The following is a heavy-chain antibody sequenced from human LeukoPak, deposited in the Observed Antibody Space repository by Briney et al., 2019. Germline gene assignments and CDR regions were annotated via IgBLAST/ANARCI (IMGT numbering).Heavy chain of an antibody. CDR3: ARDSVGATTGGASMDV. D-gene: IGHD1-26*01. CDR1: GGTFSSYA. V-gene: IGHV1-69*13. CDR2: IIPIFGTA. Sequence: GASVKVSCKASGGTFSSYAISWVRQAPGQGLEWMGGIIPIFGTANYAQKFQGRVTITADESTSTAYMELRSLRSDDTAVYYCARDSVGATTGGASMDVWGKGTTVTVSS. J-gene: IGHJ6*03.